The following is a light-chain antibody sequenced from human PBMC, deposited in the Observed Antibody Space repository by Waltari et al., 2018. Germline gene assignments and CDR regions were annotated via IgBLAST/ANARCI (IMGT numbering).Light chain of an antibody. CDR3: CSYAGSTASIL. CDR2: EDT. V-gene: IGLV2-23*01. CDR1: TSDCGSNNL. Sequence: QSALTQPASVSGPPGQSIPISCTGTTSDCGSNNLVSWYQHHPGKAPILMIYEDTKRPSGVSNRFSSSKSGNTASLTISGLQAEDEADYYCCSYAGSTASILLGGGTKLTVL. J-gene: IGLJ2*01.